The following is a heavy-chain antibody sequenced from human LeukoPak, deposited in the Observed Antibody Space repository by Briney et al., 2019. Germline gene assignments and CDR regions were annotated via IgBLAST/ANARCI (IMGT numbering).Heavy chain of an antibody. CDR1: GFTFSSYA. D-gene: IGHD2-15*01. V-gene: IGHV3-23*01. CDR2: ISGSGGST. Sequence: GGSLRLSCAASGFTFSSYAMSWVRQAPGKGLEWVSAISGSGGSTYYVDSVKGRFTISRDNSKNTLYLQMNSLRAEDTAVYYCAKDSQSKVVAGAGGLDYWGQGTLVTVSS. CDR3: AKDSQSKVVAGAGGLDY. J-gene: IGHJ4*02.